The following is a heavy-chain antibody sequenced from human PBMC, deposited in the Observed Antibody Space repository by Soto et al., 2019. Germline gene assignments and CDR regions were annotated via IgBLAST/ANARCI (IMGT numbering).Heavy chain of an antibody. D-gene: IGHD4-17*01. CDR3: ATHPPYGPLDH. CDR2: IYYSENT. Sequence: TSETLSLTCTVSGGSISSSSNHGGWIRQPPGKGLEWIGNIYYSENTYYNPSLKSRVTISVDTSKNQFSLRLTSVTAADTAVYYCATHPPYGPLDHWGQGTLVTVSS. V-gene: IGHV4-39*01. J-gene: IGHJ4*02. CDR1: GGSISSSSNH.